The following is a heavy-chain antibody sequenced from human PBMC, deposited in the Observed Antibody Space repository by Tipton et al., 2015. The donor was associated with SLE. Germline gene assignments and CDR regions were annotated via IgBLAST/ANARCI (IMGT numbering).Heavy chain of an antibody. V-gene: IGHV4-59*11. CDR3: ARRAAAAPGY. D-gene: IGHD6-13*01. J-gene: IGHJ4*02. CDR1: GGSISSHY. CDR2: IYYSGST. Sequence: TLSLTCTVSGGSISSHYWSWIRQPPGKGLEWIGYIYYSGSTNYNPSLKSRVTISVDTSKNQFSLKLSSVTAADTAVYYCARRAAAAPGYWGQGPLVTVSS.